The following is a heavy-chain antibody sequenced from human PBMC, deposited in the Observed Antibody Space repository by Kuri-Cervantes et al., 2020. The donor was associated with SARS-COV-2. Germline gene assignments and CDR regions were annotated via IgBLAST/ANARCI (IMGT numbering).Heavy chain of an antibody. CDR2: IYYSGST. Sequence: SETLSLTCTVSGGSISSSSYYWGWIRQPPGKGLEWIGSIYYSGSTYYNPSLKSRVTISVDTSKNQFSLKLSSVTAADTAVYYCARLYRCSSTSCLNYFDYWGQGTLGTISS. J-gene: IGHJ4*02. CDR1: GGSISSSSYY. D-gene: IGHD2-2*01. V-gene: IGHV4-39*01. CDR3: ARLYRCSSTSCLNYFDY.